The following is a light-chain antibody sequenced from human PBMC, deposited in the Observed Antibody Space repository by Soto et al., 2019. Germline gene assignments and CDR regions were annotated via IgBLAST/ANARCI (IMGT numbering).Light chain of an antibody. Sequence: EIVMTHSPDTLSVSPGEGAALSPRASQSISRTLAWYQQKSGQPPRLLIYDASTRATGFPARFSGSGSGTEFTLTISSLQSEDFAVYYCQQYNNWPLTFGGGTKV. J-gene: IGKJ4*01. CDR3: QQYNNWPLT. CDR2: DAS. CDR1: QSISRT. V-gene: IGKV3D-15*01.